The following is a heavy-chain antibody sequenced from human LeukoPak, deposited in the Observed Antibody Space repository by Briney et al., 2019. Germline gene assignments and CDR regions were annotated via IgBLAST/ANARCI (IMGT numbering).Heavy chain of an antibody. CDR3: ARPYDSSGWCYFGY. CDR1: GGSISSGAYY. Sequence: SETLSLTCTVSGGSISSGAYYWSWIRQPPGKGLEWIGYISYSGSTYYNPSLKSRVTISLDTSKNQFSLKLSSVTAADTAVYYCARPYDSSGWCYFGYWGQGTLVTVSS. V-gene: IGHV4-30-4*01. D-gene: IGHD3-22*01. CDR2: ISYSGST. J-gene: IGHJ4*02.